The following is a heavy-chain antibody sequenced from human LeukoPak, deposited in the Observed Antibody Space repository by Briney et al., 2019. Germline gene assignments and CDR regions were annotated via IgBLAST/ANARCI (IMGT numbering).Heavy chain of an antibody. J-gene: IGHJ4*02. Sequence: PSETLSLTCTVSGGSISSHYWSWIRQPPGKGLEWIGYIYYSGSTYYNPSLKSRVTISVGTSKNQFSLKLSSVTAADTAVYHCARDLGYYETGYWGQGTLVTVYS. D-gene: IGHD3-22*01. CDR2: IYYSGST. CDR1: GGSISSHY. CDR3: ARDLGYYETGY. V-gene: IGHV4-59*11.